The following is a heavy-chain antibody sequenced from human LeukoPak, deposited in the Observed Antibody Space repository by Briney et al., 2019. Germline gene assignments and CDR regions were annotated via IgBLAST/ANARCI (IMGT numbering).Heavy chain of an antibody. CDR3: ANDFSGSHPY. CDR1: GGSISSSSYY. J-gene: IGHJ4*02. V-gene: IGHV4-39*01. Sequence: SETLSLTCTVSGGSISSSSYYWGWIRQPPGKGLEWIGSIYYSGSTYYNPSLKSRVTISVDTSKNQFSLKLSSVTAADTAVYYCANDFSGSHPYWGQGTLVTVSS. D-gene: IGHD1-26*01. CDR2: IYYSGST.